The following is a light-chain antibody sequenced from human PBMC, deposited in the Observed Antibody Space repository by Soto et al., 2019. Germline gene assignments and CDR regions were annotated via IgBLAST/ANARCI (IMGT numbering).Light chain of an antibody. CDR1: SSNIGAGYD. CDR2: GNS. Sequence: QSVLTQPPSVSGAPGQRVTISCTGSSSNIGAGYDVHWYQQLPGTAPKLLIYGNSNRPSGVPDRFSGSKSGTSASLAITGRGGGGGGGYYCQSYDSSLSRVFGTGTKVTVL. CDR3: QSYDSSLSRV. J-gene: IGLJ1*01. V-gene: IGLV1-40*01.